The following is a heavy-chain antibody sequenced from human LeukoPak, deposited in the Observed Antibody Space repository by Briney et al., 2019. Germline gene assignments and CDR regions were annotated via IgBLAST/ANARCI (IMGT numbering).Heavy chain of an antibody. CDR1: GFTYTNYA. V-gene: IGHV3-23*01. Sequence: GGSLRLSCAASGFTYTNYAMTWVRQAPGKGLEWVSAINGSGGSTYYADSVKGRLTISRDNAKNSLYLQMNSLRAEDTAVYYCARVADYWGQGTLVTVSS. CDR3: ARVADY. CDR2: INGSGGST. J-gene: IGHJ4*02.